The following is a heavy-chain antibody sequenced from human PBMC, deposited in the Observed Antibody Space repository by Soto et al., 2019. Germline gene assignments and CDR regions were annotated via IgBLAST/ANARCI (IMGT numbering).Heavy chain of an antibody. D-gene: IGHD4-17*01. Sequence: GGFLSLSFAASGFTLSSYSLTWVLQAPLKVLEWVSSISSSSSYIYYSDSVKGRFTISRDKDKNSLYLQMNSLRAEDTAVYYCASRHDYGERGPDYWGQGTLVTVSS. CDR1: GFTLSSYS. J-gene: IGHJ4*02. V-gene: IGHV3-21*01. CDR3: ASRHDYGERGPDY. CDR2: ISSSSSYI.